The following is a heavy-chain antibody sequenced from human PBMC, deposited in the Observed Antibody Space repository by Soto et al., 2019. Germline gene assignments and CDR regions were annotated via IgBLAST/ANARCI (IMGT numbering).Heavy chain of an antibody. CDR3: TRDLEGYSDY. V-gene: IGHV3-21*01. CDR2: ITSSSDYI. J-gene: IGHJ4*02. Sequence: EVQVVESGGGLVKPGGSLRLSCIGSGFTFSTYSMNWVRQAPGRGLEWVSSITSSSDYIHYADSVKGRFTISRDNAKRSLYLQMDSLRAEDTAIYYCTRDLEGYSDYWGQGTLVTVSS. CDR1: GFTFSTYS.